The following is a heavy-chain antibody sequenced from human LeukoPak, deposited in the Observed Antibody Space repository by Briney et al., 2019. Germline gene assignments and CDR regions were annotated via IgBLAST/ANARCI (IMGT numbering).Heavy chain of an antibody. CDR3: ARGLGDSSGYYFDY. CDR1: GGSLSGYY. D-gene: IGHD3-22*01. CDR2: INHSGST. Sequence: SETLSLTCAVYGGSLSGYYWSWIRQPPGKGLEWIGEINHSGSTNYNPSLKSRVTISVDTSKNQFPLKLSSVTAADTAVYYCARGLGDSSGYYFDYWGQGTLVTVSS. J-gene: IGHJ4*02. V-gene: IGHV4-34*01.